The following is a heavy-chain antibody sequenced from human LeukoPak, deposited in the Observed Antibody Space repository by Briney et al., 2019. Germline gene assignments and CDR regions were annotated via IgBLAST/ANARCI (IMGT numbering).Heavy chain of an antibody. V-gene: IGHV3-30*02. CDR3: VKDHPVFDK. CDR2: IRKDVNSE. CDR1: GFIFNNYG. J-gene: IGHJ4*02. Sequence: PGGSLRLSCAASGFIFNNYGMHWVRQAPGKGLEWVAFIRKDVNSEYYADSVKGRFTISRDISKNTLYLQMNSLRVEDTAVYYCVKDHPVFDKWGQGTLVTVSS.